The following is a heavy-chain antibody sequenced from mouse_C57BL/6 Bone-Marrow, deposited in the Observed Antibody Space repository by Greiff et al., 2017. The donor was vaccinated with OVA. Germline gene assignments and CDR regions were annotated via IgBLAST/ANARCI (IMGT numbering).Heavy chain of an antibody. V-gene: IGHV1-4*01. J-gene: IGHJ2*01. D-gene: IGHD2-3*01. CDR2: INPSSGYT. CDR3: ARHDGYQGDY. Sequence: QVQLKESGAELARPGASVKMSCKASGYTFTSYTMHWVKQRPGQGLEWIGYINPSSGYTKYNQKFKDKATLTADKSSSTAYMQLSSLTSEDSAVYYCARHDGYQGDYWGQGTTLTVSS. CDR1: GYTFTSYT.